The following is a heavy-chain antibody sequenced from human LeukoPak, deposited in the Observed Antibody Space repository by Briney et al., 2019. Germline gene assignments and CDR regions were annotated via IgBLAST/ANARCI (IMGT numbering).Heavy chain of an antibody. Sequence: SETLSLTCAVYGGSFSGYYWSWIRQPPGKGLEWIGEINHSGSTNYNPSLKSRVTISVDTSKNQFSLKLSSVTAADTAVYYCARGRYSSSWYYYYYMDVWGKGTTVTVS. D-gene: IGHD6-13*01. CDR2: INHSGST. CDR3: ARGRYSSSWYYYYYMDV. V-gene: IGHV4-34*01. CDR1: GGSFSGYY. J-gene: IGHJ6*03.